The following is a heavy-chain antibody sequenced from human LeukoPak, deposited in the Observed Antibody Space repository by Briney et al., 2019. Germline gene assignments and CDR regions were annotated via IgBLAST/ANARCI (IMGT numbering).Heavy chain of an antibody. V-gene: IGHV1-69*06. CDR2: IIPILGTA. J-gene: IGHJ3*02. CDR3: ARDPQYSSGTDAFDI. Sequence: ASVKVSCKASGGTFSSYAISWVRQAPGQGLEWMGGIIPILGTANYAQKFQGRVTITADKSTSTAYMELSSLRSEDTAVYYCARDPQYSSGTDAFDIWGQGTMVTVSS. CDR1: GGTFSSYA. D-gene: IGHD6-19*01.